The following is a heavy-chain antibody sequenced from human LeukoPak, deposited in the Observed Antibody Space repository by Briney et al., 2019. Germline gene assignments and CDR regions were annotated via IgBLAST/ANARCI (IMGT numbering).Heavy chain of an antibody. CDR3: VKEIAFRSSPFDS. V-gene: IGHV3-43*01. Sequence: GGSMTPASPASGFTFSDYTMHWFRQPPGKGLEWVALISWDDVTTYCGDAVRGLFHISRDNTRNSLHPQMNSLRSEDTALYYCVKEIAFRSSPFDSWGQ. D-gene: IGHD6-6*01. CDR1: GFTFSDYT. J-gene: IGHJ4*02. CDR2: ISWDDVTT.